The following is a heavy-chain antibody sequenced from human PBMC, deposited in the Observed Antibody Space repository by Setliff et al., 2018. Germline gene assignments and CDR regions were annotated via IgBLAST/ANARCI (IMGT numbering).Heavy chain of an antibody. CDR3: ARSKVEAAMVKHNWFDP. V-gene: IGHV1-8*01. Sequence: GASVKVSCKASGYRFNTHDINWVRQAPGQGLEWMGWMNPNSGNTGYAQNFQGRVSMTRNTSISTAYMELNSLTSEDTAVYYCARSKVEAAMVKHNWFDPWGQGTLVTVSS. D-gene: IGHD5-18*01. CDR2: MNPNSGNT. J-gene: IGHJ5*02. CDR1: GYRFNTHD.